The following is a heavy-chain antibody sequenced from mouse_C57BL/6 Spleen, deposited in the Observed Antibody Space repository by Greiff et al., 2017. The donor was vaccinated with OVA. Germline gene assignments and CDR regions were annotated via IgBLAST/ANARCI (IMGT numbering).Heavy chain of an antibody. J-gene: IGHJ3*01. CDR1: GFSLTSYG. V-gene: IGHV2-3*01. CDR3: AKHREY. Sequence: VQLQESGPGLVAPSQSLSITCTVSGFSLTSYGVSWVRQPPGKGLEWLGVIWGDGSTNYHSALISRLSIRQDNSTSHAFFTLISLQPDDTATYSCAKHREYWGKGTLVTGSA. CDR2: IWGDGST.